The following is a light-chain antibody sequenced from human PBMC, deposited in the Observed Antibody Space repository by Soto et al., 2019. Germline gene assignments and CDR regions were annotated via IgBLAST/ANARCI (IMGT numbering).Light chain of an antibody. J-gene: IGKJ4*01. CDR2: GAS. CDR1: QSVSSSY. V-gene: IGKV3-20*01. Sequence: EIELTQSPGTLSLSPGERATLSCRASQSVSSSYLAWYQQKPGQAPRLLIYGASTRATGIPDRFSASESGTDLTLTISRLEPAEFAVYYCQQYDSSPSLTFGGGTKVEIK. CDR3: QQYDSSPSLT.